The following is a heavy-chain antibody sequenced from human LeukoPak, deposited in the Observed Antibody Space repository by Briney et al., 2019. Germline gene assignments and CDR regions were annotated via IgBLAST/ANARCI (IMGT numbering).Heavy chain of an antibody. D-gene: IGHD2-15*01. CDR1: GFTFSSYW. V-gene: IGHV3-7*01. CDR2: IKQDGSEK. Sequence: GGSLRLSCAASGFTFSSYWMSWVRQAPGKGLEWVANIKQDGSEKYYVDSVKGRFTISRDNAKNSLYLQMNSLRAEDTAVYYCARARLGSGEDYMDVWGKGTTVTIS. CDR3: ARARLGSGEDYMDV. J-gene: IGHJ6*03.